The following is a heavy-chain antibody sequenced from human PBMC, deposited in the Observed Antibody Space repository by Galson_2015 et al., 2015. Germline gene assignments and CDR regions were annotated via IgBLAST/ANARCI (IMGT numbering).Heavy chain of an antibody. D-gene: IGHD6-19*01. J-gene: IGHJ4*02. Sequence: SLRLSCAASGFTFSSYWMHWVRQAPGKGLVWVSRINSDGGRTNYADSVKGRFTISRDNAKNTLYLQMNSLRAEDTAVYYCARGHSTGWYYFDFWGQGTLVPVSS. CDR2: INSDGGRT. CDR3: ARGHSTGWYYFDF. V-gene: IGHV3-74*01. CDR1: GFTFSSYW.